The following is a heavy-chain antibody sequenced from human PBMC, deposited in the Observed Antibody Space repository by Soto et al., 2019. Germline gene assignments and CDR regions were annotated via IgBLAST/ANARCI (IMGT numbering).Heavy chain of an antibody. D-gene: IGHD4-17*01. CDR3: ARDPYGTYYYGMDV. V-gene: IGHV3-30-3*01. Sequence: GGSLRLSCAASGFTFSSYAMHWARQAPGKGLEWVAVISYDGSNKYYADSVKGRFTISRDNSKNTLYLQMNSLRAEDTAVYYCARDPYGTYYYGMDVWGQGTTVTVSS. J-gene: IGHJ6*02. CDR1: GFTFSSYA. CDR2: ISYDGSNK.